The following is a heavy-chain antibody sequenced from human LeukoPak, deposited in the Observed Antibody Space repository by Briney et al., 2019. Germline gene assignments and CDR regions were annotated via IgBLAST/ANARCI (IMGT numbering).Heavy chain of an antibody. CDR3: ARAHSYYYYDSSGQEPGFDP. J-gene: IGHJ5*02. CDR1: GFTFSSYA. D-gene: IGHD3-22*01. V-gene: IGHV3-23*01. CDR2: ISGSGGST. Sequence: PGGSLRLSCAASGFTFSSYAMSWVRQAPGKGLEWVSAISGSGGSTYYADSVKGRLTISRDNAKNSLYLQMNSLRAEDTAVYYCARAHSYYYYDSSGQEPGFDPWGQGTLVTVSS.